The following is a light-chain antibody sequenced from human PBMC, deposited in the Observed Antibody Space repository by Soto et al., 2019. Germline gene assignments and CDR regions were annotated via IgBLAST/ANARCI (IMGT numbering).Light chain of an antibody. CDR3: SSYASTDTVGV. Sequence: QSALTQPASVSGSPGQSITISCTGTSSDVGGFNFVSWYQQHPGKAPKLIIYEVTNRPSGVSDRFSGSKSGNTASLTISGLQPEDEADYYCSSYASTDTVGVFGGGTKLTVL. CDR2: EVT. CDR1: SSDVGGFNF. J-gene: IGLJ3*02. V-gene: IGLV2-14*01.